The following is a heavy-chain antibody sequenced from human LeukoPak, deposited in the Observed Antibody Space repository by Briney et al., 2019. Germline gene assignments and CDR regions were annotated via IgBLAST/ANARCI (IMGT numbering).Heavy chain of an antibody. Sequence: PGGSLRLSCAASGFTFSDYYMSWIRQAPGKGLEWVLYISSSSSYTNYADSVKGRFTISRDNAKNSLYLQMNSLRAEDTAVYYCARNWGFRWEPLGAFDIWGQGTMVTVSS. J-gene: IGHJ3*02. CDR1: GFTFSDYY. V-gene: IGHV3-11*03. D-gene: IGHD1-26*01. CDR3: ARNWGFRWEPLGAFDI. CDR2: ISSSSSYT.